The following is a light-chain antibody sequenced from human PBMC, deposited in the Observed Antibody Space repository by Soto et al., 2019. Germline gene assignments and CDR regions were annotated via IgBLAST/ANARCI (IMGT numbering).Light chain of an antibody. CDR3: QQYRRSPRS. V-gene: IGKV3-20*01. Sequence: EIVLTQSPGSLSLSPGERATLSCRASQPVXXXXLAWYEQKPDQAPRLLIFGASSRATGIPDRFSGSGSGTDFTLTISRLEPEDFSVYYCQQYRRSPRSFGQGTRVEIK. CDR1: QPVXXXX. CDR2: GAS. J-gene: IGKJ1*01.